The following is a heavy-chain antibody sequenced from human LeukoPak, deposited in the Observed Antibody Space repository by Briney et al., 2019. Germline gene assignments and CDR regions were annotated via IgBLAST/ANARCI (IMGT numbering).Heavy chain of an antibody. CDR2: IKSKTDGGTT. V-gene: IGHV3-15*01. CDR1: GFTFNNAW. J-gene: IGHJ5*02. CDR3: TTVVAAAVNGWFDP. Sequence: GGSLRLSCAASGFTFNNAWMTWVRQAPGKGLEWVGRIKSKTDGGTTDYAAPVKDRFTISRDDSKNTLYLQMNSLRTEDTAVYYCTTVVAAAVNGWFDPWGQGTLVTVSS. D-gene: IGHD6-13*01.